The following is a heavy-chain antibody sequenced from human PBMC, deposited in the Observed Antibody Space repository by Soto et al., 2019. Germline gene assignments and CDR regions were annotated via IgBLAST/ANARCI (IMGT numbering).Heavy chain of an antibody. CDR3: VRNWRYYGGDYYYGMDA. Sequence: ITLKESGPPLVKPTQTLTLTCTFSGFSLNTGGVGVGWVRQPRGKAMEWLALIYWDDDERYRPSLRSRLNINKDIINTQLVITMTNMDPEDTATYYCVRNWRYYGGDYYYGMDAWGQGTTVTVSS. CDR2: IYWDDDE. CDR1: GFSLNTGGVG. D-gene: IGHD3-10*01. V-gene: IGHV2-5*02. J-gene: IGHJ6*02.